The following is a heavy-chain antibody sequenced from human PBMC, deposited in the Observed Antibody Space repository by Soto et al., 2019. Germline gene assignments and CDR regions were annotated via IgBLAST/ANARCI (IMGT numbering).Heavy chain of an antibody. CDR1: GYNFTNHA. Sequence: QVDIVQSGAEVKIPGSSVNVACRSSGYNFTNHAMHWVRQAPGQSIEWLGWINAATGHTQFSEKFQDSVTMIRDAYAKTAYLGLSSLRSEATAVYYCVRGAARRPPSTSAFELWCRVTLVTVSS. J-gene: IGHJ1*01. CDR2: INAATGHT. V-gene: IGHV1-3*01. CDR3: VRGAARRPPSTSAFEL. D-gene: IGHD2-8*02.